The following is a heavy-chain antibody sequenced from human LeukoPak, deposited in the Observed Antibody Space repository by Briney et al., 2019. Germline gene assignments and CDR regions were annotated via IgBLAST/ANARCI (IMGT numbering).Heavy chain of an antibody. CDR1: GFTFSSYA. V-gene: IGHV3-21*01. CDR3: ARGGYYGSGNYFDY. D-gene: IGHD3-10*01. J-gene: IGHJ4*02. Sequence: PGGSLRLSCAASGFTFSSYAMSWVRQAPGKGLEWVSSISSSSIYIYYADSVKGRFTISRDNAKNSLYLQMNSLRAEDTAVYYCARGGYYGSGNYFDYWGQGTLVTVSS. CDR2: ISSSSIYI.